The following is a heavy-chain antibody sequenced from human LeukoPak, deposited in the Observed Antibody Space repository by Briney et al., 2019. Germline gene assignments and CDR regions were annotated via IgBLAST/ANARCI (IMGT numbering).Heavy chain of an antibody. CDR3: AREGTSGTHLHWFDP. CDR2: IYGSGST. D-gene: IGHD1-1*01. J-gene: IGHJ5*02. Sequence: SETLSLTCTVSVGSISSYYWSWIRQPPGKGLEWIGHIYGSGSTNYNPSLKSRVTLSVDTSKNQFSLKLSSVTAADTAVYYCAREGTSGTHLHWFDPWGQGTLVTVSS. CDR1: VGSISSYY. V-gene: IGHV4-59*01.